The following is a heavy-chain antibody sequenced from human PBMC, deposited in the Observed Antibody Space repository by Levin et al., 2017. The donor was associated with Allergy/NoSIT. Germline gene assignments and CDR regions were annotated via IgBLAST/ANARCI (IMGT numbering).Heavy chain of an antibody. J-gene: IGHJ5*02. CDR3: ARGGGPQRRLDP. CDR2: ISYTGNT. D-gene: IGHD1-1*01. Sequence: SPTLSLPCSVSGGSIRSGDYYWNWIRQPPGKGLEWLGNISYTGNTFYNPSLKSRLAMSVDTSKNQFSLSLHSVTAADTAMYYCARGGGPQRRLDPWGQGTLVIISS. V-gene: IGHV4-30-4*01. CDR1: GGSIRSGDYY.